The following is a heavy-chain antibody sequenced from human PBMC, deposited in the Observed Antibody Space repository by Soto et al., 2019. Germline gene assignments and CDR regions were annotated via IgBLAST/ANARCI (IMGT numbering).Heavy chain of an antibody. CDR3: AREARGYDSFVDS. CDR1: GGSVSSGSYY. V-gene: IGHV4-61*01. CDR2: VYYTGST. D-gene: IGHD5-12*01. Sequence: SETLSLTCTVSGGSVSSGSYYWSWIRQPPGKGLEWIGRVYYTGSTNYNPSLKSRVTMSIDTSKNQFSLNLNSVTAADTAVYYCAREARGYDSFVDSSGQGTLVTVSS. J-gene: IGHJ4*02.